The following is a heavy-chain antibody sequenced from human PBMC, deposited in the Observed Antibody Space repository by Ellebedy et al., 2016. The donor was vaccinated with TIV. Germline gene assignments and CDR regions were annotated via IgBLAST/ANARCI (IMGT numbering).Heavy chain of an antibody. D-gene: IGHD5-24*01. V-gene: IGHV3-21*01. Sequence: GESLKISXVASGFTFSSYSMNWVRQAPGKGLEWVSSISSSSSYIYYADSVKGRFTISRDNAKNSLYLQMNSLRAEDTAVYYCARVRDGYNGKFFDYWGQGTLVTVSS. CDR2: ISSSSSYI. CDR1: GFTFSSYS. CDR3: ARVRDGYNGKFFDY. J-gene: IGHJ4*02.